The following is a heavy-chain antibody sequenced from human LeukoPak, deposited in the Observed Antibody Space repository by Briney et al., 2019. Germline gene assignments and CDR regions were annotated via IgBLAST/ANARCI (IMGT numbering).Heavy chain of an antibody. CDR2: ISSGSSSV. J-gene: IGHJ4*02. D-gene: IGHD6-6*01. CDR1: GFSSSSYS. V-gene: IGHV3-21*01. CDR3: ARDSSSSFDY. Sequence: GGSLRLSCTTSGFSSSSYSMNWVRQTPGKGLEWVSSISSGSSSVFYAESVRGRFTISRDNAKNTLYLQLNSLRAEDTAVYYCARDSSSSFDYWGQGTLVTVSS.